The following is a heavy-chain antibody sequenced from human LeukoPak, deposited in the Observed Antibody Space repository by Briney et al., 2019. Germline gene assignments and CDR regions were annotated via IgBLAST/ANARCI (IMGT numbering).Heavy chain of an antibody. J-gene: IGHJ5*02. V-gene: IGHV4-39*07. D-gene: IGHD2-15*01. CDR3: AGCRGGGWQNYFDT. CDR2: IYYSGST. Sequence: SETLSLTCPVSGGSISSSSYYWGWIRQPPGKGLEWVGSIYYSGSTYYNPSLKSRVTMSVDTSKNQFSLKLSSVTAADTAVYYCAGCRGGGWQNYFDTWGQGTLVTVSS. CDR1: GGSISSSSYY.